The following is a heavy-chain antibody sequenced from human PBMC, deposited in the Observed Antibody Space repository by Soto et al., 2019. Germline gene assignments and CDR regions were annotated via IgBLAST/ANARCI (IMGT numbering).Heavy chain of an antibody. Sequence: SATRSLTRYVAGVSIGIGCFDLRWLRQHPGKGLEWIGYIYYSGSTNYNPSLKSRVTISVDTSKNQFSLKLSSVTVADTAVYYCATYYYDSSGYCYFVYWGQGTLVTFS. D-gene: IGHD3-22*01. CDR2: IYYSGST. CDR3: ATYYYDSSGYCYFVY. CDR1: GVSIGIGCFD. J-gene: IGHJ4*02. V-gene: IGHV4-31*03.